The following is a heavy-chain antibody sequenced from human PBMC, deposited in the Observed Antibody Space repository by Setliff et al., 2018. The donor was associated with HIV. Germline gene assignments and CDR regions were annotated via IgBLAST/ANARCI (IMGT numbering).Heavy chain of an antibody. J-gene: IGHJ4*02. CDR3: TKDHLSGWASDC. D-gene: IGHD6-19*01. V-gene: IGHV3-7*01. CDR2: IKQDGSEE. CDR1: GFTFSTYW. Sequence: GGSLRLSCAASGFTFSTYWMIWVRQAPGKGLEWVAKIKQDGSEEYYVASVKGRFTISRDNAKNSVYLQMNSLRVEDTAMYYCTKDHLSGWASDCWGQGTLVTVSS.